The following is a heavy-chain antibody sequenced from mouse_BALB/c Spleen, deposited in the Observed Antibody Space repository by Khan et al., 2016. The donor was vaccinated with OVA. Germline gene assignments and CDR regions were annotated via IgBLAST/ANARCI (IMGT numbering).Heavy chain of an antibody. CDR3: ARWFDGYSSLYAMDY. Sequence: QVQLKESGPGLVAPSQSLSITCTVSGFSLTSYGVHWVRQPPGKGLEWLVVIWSDGSTNYNSVLKSRLSNSKDNSKSQVFLKMNSLQTDDTAIYYCARWFDGYSSLYAMDYWGQGTSVTVSS. CDR2: IWSDGST. CDR1: GFSLTSYG. J-gene: IGHJ4*01. V-gene: IGHV2-6*02. D-gene: IGHD2-3*01.